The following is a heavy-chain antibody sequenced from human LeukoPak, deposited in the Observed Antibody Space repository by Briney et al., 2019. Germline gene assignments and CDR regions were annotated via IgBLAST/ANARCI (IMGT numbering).Heavy chain of an antibody. CDR2: INHSGST. J-gene: IGHJ4*02. Sequence: SETLSLTCTVSGGSISSSSYYWGWIRQPPGKGLEWIGEINHSGSTNYNPSLKSRVTISVDTSKNQFSLKLSSVTAADTAVYYCAREDLRFHFDYWGQGTLVTVSS. V-gene: IGHV4-39*07. CDR1: GGSISSSSYY. CDR3: AREDLRFHFDY. D-gene: IGHD3-10*01.